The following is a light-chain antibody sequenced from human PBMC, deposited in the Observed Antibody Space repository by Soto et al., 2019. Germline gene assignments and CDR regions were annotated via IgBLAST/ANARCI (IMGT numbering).Light chain of an antibody. V-gene: IGLV2-14*01. CDR3: SSYTSSSTLAV. J-gene: IGLJ2*01. CDR2: DVS. CDR1: SSDVGGYNY. Sequence: QSVLTQPASVSGSPGQSITISCTGTSSDVGGYNYVSWYQRHPGKAPKLMIYDVSNRPSGVSNRFSGSKSGNTASLTISGLQAEDEADYYCSSYTSSSTLAVFGGGTKVTVL.